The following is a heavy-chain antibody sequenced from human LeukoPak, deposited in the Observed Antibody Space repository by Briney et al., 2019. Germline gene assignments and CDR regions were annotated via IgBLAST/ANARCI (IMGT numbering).Heavy chain of an antibody. CDR2: ISAYNGNT. V-gene: IGHV1-18*01. D-gene: IGHD1-1*01. CDR3: ARVIGNWNPTFQH. CDR1: GYTFTSYG. Sequence: ASVEVSCTASGYTFTSYGFSWVRQAPGQGLEWMGWISAYNGNTNYAQKLQGRVTMTTDTSTSTAYMELRSLRSDDTAVYYCARVIGNWNPTFQHWGQGTLVTVSS. J-gene: IGHJ1*01.